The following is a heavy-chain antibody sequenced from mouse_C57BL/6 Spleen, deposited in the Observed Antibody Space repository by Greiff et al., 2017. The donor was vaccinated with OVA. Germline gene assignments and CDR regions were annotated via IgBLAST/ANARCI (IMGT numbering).Heavy chain of an antibody. CDR3: SKRFAY. D-gene: IGHD2-5*01. CDR1: GFSLTSYG. J-gene: IGHJ3*01. CDR2: IWGVGST. V-gene: IGHV2-6*01. Sequence: VKLVESGPGLVAPSQSLSITCTVSGFSLTSYGVDWVRQSPGKGLEWLGVIWGVGSTNYNSALKSRLSISKDNSKSQVFLEMNSLQTDDTAMYYCSKRFAYWGQGTLVTVSA.